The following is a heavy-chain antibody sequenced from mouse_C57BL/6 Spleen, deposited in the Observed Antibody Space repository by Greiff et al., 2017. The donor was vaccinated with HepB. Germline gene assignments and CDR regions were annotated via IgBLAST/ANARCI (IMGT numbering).Heavy chain of an antibody. V-gene: IGHV1-15*01. Sequence: VKLQESGAELVRPGASVTLSCKASGYTFTDYEMHWVKQTPVHCLEWIYAIDPETGGTAYNQKFKGKAILTADKSSSTAYMELRSLTSEDSAVYYCTREDYYGSSYRYFDVWGTGTTVTVSS. CDR2: IDPETGGT. CDR3: TREDYYGSSYRYFDV. J-gene: IGHJ1*03. D-gene: IGHD1-1*01. CDR1: GYTFTDYE.